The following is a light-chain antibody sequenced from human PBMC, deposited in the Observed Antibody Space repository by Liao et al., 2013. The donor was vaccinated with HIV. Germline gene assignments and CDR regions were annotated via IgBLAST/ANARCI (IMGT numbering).Light chain of an antibody. CDR1: TLGDNY. V-gene: IGLV3-1*01. CDR3: QVWDTVSDHWV. Sequence: SYELTQPPSVSVSPGETASITCSGNTLGDNYVSWYQQRPGQSPVLVIYQDTKRPSGIPERFSGSNSGSTATLTISRVEAGDEADYYCQVWDTVSDHWVFGGGTKLTVL. J-gene: IGLJ3*02. CDR2: QDT.